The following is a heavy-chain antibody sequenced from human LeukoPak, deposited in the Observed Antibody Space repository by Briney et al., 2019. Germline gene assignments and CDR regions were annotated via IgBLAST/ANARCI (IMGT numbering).Heavy chain of an antibody. V-gene: IGHV4-59*07. CDR2: IYYSGST. D-gene: IGHD3-22*01. CDR1: GGSISSYY. Sequence: SDTLSLTCTVSGGSISSYYGSWIRQPPGKGLEWIGSIYYSGSTNCNPSLKSRVTISVDTSKNQFSLKLSSVTAADTAVYYCARSYDSRGYYYYGMDVWGQGTTVTVS. CDR3: ARSYDSRGYYYYGMDV. J-gene: IGHJ6*02.